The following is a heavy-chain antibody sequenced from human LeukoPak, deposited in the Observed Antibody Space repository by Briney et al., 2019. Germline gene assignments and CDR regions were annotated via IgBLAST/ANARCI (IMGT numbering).Heavy chain of an antibody. Sequence: SQTLSLTCAISGDSVSNDNAAWNWIRQSPSRGLEWLGRTYYRSKWYTDYAVSVSSRVTINPDASKNQFSLQLNSVTPEDTAVYYCASSSLRGSDAFDIWGQGTMVTVSS. D-gene: IGHD3-16*01. CDR2: TYYRSKWYT. CDR3: ASSSLRGSDAFDI. J-gene: IGHJ3*02. CDR1: GDSVSNDNAA. V-gene: IGHV6-1*01.